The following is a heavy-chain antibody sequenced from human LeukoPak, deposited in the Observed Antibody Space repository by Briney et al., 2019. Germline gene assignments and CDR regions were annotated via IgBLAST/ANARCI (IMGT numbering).Heavy chain of an antibody. CDR1: GGSFSGYY. CDR3: ARAMMVVANLWGVFDS. V-gene: IGHV3-23*01. J-gene: IGHJ4*02. CDR2: ISTGGGST. D-gene: IGHD3-22*01. Sequence: ETLSLTCAVYGGSFSGYYWSWIRQPPGKGLEWVSGISTGGGSTNHADSMKGRFTISRDNSKNTLYLQMNSLRTEDTAVYYCARAMMVVANLWGVFDSWGQGTLVTVSS.